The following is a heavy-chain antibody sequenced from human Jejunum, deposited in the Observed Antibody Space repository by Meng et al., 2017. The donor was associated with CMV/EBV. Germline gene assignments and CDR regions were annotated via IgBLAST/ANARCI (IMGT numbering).Heavy chain of an antibody. J-gene: IGHJ4*02. Sequence: TFPEYAMHWVRQVPGKGLEWVSGISWNSGSIGYADSVKGRFTISRDNAKNSLFLQMNSLRAEDTALYYCAKAPSGGWNYFFYFDNWGQGTLVTVSS. CDR1: TFPEYA. V-gene: IGHV3-9*01. CDR2: ISWNSGSI. D-gene: IGHD1-7*01. CDR3: AKAPSGGWNYFFYFDN.